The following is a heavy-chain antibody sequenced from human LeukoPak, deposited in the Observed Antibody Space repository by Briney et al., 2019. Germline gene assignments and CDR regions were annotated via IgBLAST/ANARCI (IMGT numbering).Heavy chain of an antibody. J-gene: IGHJ4*02. V-gene: IGHV4-39*01. CDR1: GGSIRSSSYY. CDR2: IYYSGST. D-gene: IGHD3-16*01. Sequence: SETLSLTCSVSGGSIRSSSYYWGWIRQPPGKGLEWIGSIYYSGSTYSNPSLKSRVTISVDTSKNQFSLKLSSLTAADTAVYYCARHTSFGTNYLDYWGQGTLVTVSS. CDR3: ARHTSFGTNYLDY.